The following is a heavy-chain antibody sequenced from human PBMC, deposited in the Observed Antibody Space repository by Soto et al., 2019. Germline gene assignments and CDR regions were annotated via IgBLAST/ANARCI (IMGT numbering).Heavy chain of an antibody. V-gene: IGHV3-64*01. CDR3: AREGMSRPRWVFDY. CDR2: ISTNGDST. D-gene: IGHD6-13*01. CDR1: GFTFGSYP. J-gene: IGHJ4*02. Sequence: EVQLVESGGGLVQPGGPLRLPCAASGFTFGSYPMHWVRQAPGKGLEYVSAISTNGDSTFYANSVKGRFTISRDNSKNTLYLQMGSLRAEDMGVYYCAREGMSRPRWVFDYWGQGTLVTASS.